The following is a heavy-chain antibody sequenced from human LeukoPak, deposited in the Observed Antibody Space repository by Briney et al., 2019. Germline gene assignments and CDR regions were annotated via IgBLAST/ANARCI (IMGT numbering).Heavy chain of an antibody. Sequence: GGSLRLSCTTSGFSFNTYSMSWVRQAPGKGLEWVSAINDDTPYYTDSVKGRFTFSRDKSRDTLYLHLNSLRAADTAIYYCAKEYDLWHEQGNWFDTWGQGVLVTVSS. CDR2: INDDTP. CDR3: AKEYDLWHEQGNWFDT. D-gene: IGHD3-3*01. J-gene: IGHJ5*02. V-gene: IGHV3-23*01. CDR1: GFSFNTYS.